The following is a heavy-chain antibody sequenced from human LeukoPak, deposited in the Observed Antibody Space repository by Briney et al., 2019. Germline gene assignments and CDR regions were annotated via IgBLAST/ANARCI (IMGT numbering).Heavy chain of an antibody. CDR3: ARAAGDRIGYHDL. J-gene: IGHJ2*01. CDR2: LYSGGDI. D-gene: IGHD2-15*01. CDR1: GFTFSSYA. Sequence: GGSLRLSCAASGFTFSSYAMSWVRQAAGKGLEWVSVLYSGGDIYYAGSVKGRFTISRDNSKNTLYLQMNSLRAEDTAVYYCARAAGDRIGYHDLWGRGTLVTVSS. V-gene: IGHV3-23*03.